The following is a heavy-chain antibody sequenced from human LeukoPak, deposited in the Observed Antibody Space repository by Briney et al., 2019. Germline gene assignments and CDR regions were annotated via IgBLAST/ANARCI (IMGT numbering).Heavy chain of an antibody. Sequence: ASVKVSCXASGYTFTGYYMHWVRQAPGQGLEWMGWINPNSGGTNYAQKFQGRVTMTRDTSISTAYMELSRLRSDDTAVYYCAIARFTIFGVVDPWGQGTLVTVSS. CDR3: AIARFTIFGVVDP. J-gene: IGHJ5*02. CDR1: GYTFTGYY. V-gene: IGHV1-2*02. CDR2: INPNSGGT. D-gene: IGHD3-3*01.